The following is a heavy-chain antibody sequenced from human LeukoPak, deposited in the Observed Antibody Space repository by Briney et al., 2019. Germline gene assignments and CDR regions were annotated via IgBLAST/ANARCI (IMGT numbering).Heavy chain of an antibody. CDR1: GFTFSDYY. Sequence: PGGSLRLSCAASGFTFSDYYMSWIRQAPGKGLEWVSYISSSGSTIYYADSVKGRFTFSRDNAKNSLYLQMNNLRAKDTAVYYCARENRIAVDYCGQGTLVTVSS. J-gene: IGHJ4*02. CDR3: ARENRIAVDY. CDR2: ISSSGSTI. V-gene: IGHV3-11*01. D-gene: IGHD2-15*01.